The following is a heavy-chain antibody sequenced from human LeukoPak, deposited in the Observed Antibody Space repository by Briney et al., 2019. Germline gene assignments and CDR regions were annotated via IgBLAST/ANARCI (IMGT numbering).Heavy chain of an antibody. CDR3: ARVANYYDSSGPIDY. CDR1: GYTFTGYY. V-gene: IGHV1-2*02. Sequence: ASVKVSCKASGYTFTGYYMHWVRQAPGQGLEWMGWINPNSGGTNYAQKFQGRVTMTRDTSISTAYMELSRLRSDDTAVYYCARVANYYDSSGPIDYWGQGTLVTVSS. CDR2: INPNSGGT. J-gene: IGHJ4*02. D-gene: IGHD3-22*01.